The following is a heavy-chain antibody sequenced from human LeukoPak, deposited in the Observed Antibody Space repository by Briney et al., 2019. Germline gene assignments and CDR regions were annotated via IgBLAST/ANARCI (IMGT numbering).Heavy chain of an antibody. Sequence: GGSLRLSCAASGFTVSSNYMSWVRQAPGKGLEWVSVIYSGGSTYYADSVKGRFTISRDNSKNTLYLQMNSLRAEDTAVYYCAELQYYYDSSGYFWGQGTLVTVSS. V-gene: IGHV3-53*01. CDR2: IYSGGST. CDR1: GFTVSSNY. D-gene: IGHD3-22*01. J-gene: IGHJ4*02. CDR3: AELQYYYDSSGYF.